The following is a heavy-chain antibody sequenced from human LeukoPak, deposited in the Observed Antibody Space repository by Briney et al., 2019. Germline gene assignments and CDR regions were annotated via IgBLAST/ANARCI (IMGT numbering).Heavy chain of an antibody. V-gene: IGHV1-69*13. CDR3: ARARYDSSGYSSDDY. J-gene: IGHJ4*02. D-gene: IGHD3-22*01. CDR2: IIPIFGTA. CDR1: GGTFSSYA. Sequence: SVKASCKVSGGTFSSYAISWVRQAPGQGLEWMGGIIPIFGTANYAQKFQGRVTITADESTSTAYMELSSLRSEDTAVYYCARARYDSSGYSSDDYWGQGTLVTVSS.